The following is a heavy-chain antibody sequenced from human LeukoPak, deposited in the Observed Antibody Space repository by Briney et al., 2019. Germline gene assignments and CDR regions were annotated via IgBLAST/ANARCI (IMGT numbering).Heavy chain of an antibody. CDR3: AKEFTMVRGVIRY. CDR1: GFTFSTYW. J-gene: IGHJ4*02. CDR2: IDHDGINT. Sequence: PGGSLRLSCAASGFTFSTYWMHWVRQAPGKGLVWVSRIDHDGINTYYADSVKGRFTISRDNAKNTLYLQMSSLRAEDTAVYYCAKEFTMVRGVIRYWGQGTLVTVSS. D-gene: IGHD3-10*01. V-gene: IGHV3-74*01.